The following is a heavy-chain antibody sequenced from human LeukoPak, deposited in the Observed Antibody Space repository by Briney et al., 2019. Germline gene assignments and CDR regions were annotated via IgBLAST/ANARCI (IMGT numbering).Heavy chain of an antibody. CDR2: FSYSGST. J-gene: IGHJ4*02. Sequence: SETLSLTCTVSGASVSSYYWSWIRQPPGKGPEWIGYFSYSGSTNYNPSLKSRVTISVDTSKNQFSLNLSSVTAADTAVYYCARGPLDSGYTYFDYWGQGTLVSVAS. CDR3: ARGPLDSGYTYFDY. V-gene: IGHV4-59*02. CDR1: GASVSSYY. D-gene: IGHD5-12*01.